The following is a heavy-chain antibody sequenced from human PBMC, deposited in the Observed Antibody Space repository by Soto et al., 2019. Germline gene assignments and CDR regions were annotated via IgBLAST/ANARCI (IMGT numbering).Heavy chain of an antibody. D-gene: IGHD3-3*01. V-gene: IGHV1-18*01. CDR3: ARYAVFGADISPKYNYGVDV. CDR2: LSGYNGHT. J-gene: IGHJ6*02. CDR1: GYTFTSFG. Sequence: QVQLVQSGPEVKKPGASVTVSCKASGYTFTSFGLAWVRQARGQGLQWLGWLSGYNGHTNYAQKFQDRVTLTTDKSTKTAYMELRSLRYDDSAVYYCARYAVFGADISPKYNYGVDVWGQGTTVTVSS.